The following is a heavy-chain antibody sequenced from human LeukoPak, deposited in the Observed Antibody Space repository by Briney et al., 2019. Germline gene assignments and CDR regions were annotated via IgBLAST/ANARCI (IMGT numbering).Heavy chain of an antibody. V-gene: IGHV3-20*04. CDR3: AASLKLGNDYYYYYYMDV. J-gene: IGHJ6*03. CDR2: INWNGGST. D-gene: IGHD7-27*01. Sequence: GGSLRLSCAASGFTFDDYGMSWVRQAPGKGLEWVSGINWNGGSTGYADSVKGRFTISRDNSKNSLYLQMNSLRTEDTALYYCAASLKLGNDYYYYYYMDVWGKGTTVTVSS. CDR1: GFTFDDYG.